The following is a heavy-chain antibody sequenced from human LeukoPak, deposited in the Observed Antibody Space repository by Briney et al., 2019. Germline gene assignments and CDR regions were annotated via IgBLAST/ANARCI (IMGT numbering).Heavy chain of an antibody. D-gene: IGHD2-2*01. J-gene: IGHJ6*02. CDR3: ARDGSTTSFSNLYSYYYGMDV. CDR1: GGSISSYY. Sequence: PSETLSLTCTVSGGSISSYYWSWVRQPAGKGLELIGRIDATGSTNYTPSLKSRVTMSVDTSRNQFSLKLNSVTAADTAVYFCARDGSTTSFSNLYSYYYGMDVWGQGTTVTVSS. V-gene: IGHV4-4*07. CDR2: IDATGST.